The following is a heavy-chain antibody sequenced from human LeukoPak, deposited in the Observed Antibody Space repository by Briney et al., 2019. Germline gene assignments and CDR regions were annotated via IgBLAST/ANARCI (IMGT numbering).Heavy chain of an antibody. CDR2: IRQDGVEK. D-gene: IGHD6-19*01. J-gene: IGHJ4*02. V-gene: IGHV3-7*03. CDR3: AREGTDSSGWYLQYYFDS. CDR1: GFTFSTYW. Sequence: GGSLRLSCAVSGFTFSTYWMSWVRQAPGKGLEWVANIRQDGVEKYYVDSVKGRFTISRDNTKNSAYLQMNSLRAEDTAVYYCAREGTDSSGWYLQYYFDSWGQGTLVTVSS.